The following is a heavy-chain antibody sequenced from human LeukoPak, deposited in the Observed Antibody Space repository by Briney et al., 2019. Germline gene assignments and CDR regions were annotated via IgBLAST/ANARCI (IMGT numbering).Heavy chain of an antibody. CDR2: IYPGDSDT. CDR1: GYSFSNYW. Sequence: GESLKISCKGSGYSFSNYWIGWVRQMPGKDLEWMGIIYPGDSDTRYSPSFEGQVTISADKSISTAYLQWSSLKASDTAMYYCARRAYCGGDCYVDYWGQGTLVTVSS. V-gene: IGHV5-51*01. D-gene: IGHD2-21*02. J-gene: IGHJ4*02. CDR3: ARRAYCGGDCYVDY.